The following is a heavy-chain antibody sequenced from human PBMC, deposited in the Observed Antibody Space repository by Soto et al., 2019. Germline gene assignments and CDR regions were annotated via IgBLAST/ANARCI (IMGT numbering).Heavy chain of an antibody. CDR2: FRTSGDGGAT. V-gene: IGHV3-23*01. CDR1: GFTFSSYS. J-gene: IGHJ4*02. CDR3: AKKVNSGPGSQYFDY. D-gene: IGHD3-10*01. Sequence: GGSLRLSCAASGFTFSSYSMSWVRQAPGKGLEWVSGFRTSGDGGATYYADSVKGRFTISRDNSKNMLFLQMNSLRAEDTAIYYCAKKVNSGPGSQYFDYWGQGTLVTVSS.